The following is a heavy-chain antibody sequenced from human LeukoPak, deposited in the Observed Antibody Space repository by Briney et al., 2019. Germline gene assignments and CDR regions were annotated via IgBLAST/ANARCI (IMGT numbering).Heavy chain of an antibody. V-gene: IGHV3-53*01. CDR1: VFTVSDNY. J-gene: IGHJ4*02. Sequence: GGSLRLSCSATVFTVSDNYMTWVRQAPGKGLEWVSVIYSSGDTYYADSAKGRFTISRDKSKNTLYLQMNSLRAEDTAVYYCASIPSATHFWGQGTLVTVSS. CDR2: IYSSGDT. D-gene: IGHD2-2*01. CDR3: ASIPSATHF.